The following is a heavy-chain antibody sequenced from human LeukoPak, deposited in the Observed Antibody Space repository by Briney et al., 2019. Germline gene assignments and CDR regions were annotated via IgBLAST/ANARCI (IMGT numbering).Heavy chain of an antibody. CDR1: GFIFSSYW. Sequence: GGSLRLSCAASGFIFSSYWMHWGRQAPGKGLVWVSRINSDGSSISYADSVKGRFTISRDNAKNTLYLQMNSLRVEDTAVYYCVRDGYCSRGTCYGKDYWGQGTLVTVSS. CDR3: VRDGYCSRGTCYGKDY. CDR2: INSDGSSI. J-gene: IGHJ4*02. D-gene: IGHD2-2*03. V-gene: IGHV3-74*01.